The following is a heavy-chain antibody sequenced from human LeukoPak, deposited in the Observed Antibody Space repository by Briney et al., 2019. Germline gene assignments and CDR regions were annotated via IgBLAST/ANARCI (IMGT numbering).Heavy chain of an antibody. CDR2: IYYSGST. CDR1: GGSISSSSYY. D-gene: IGHD6-13*01. Sequence: PSETLSLTCTVSGGSISSSSYYWGWIRQPPGKGLEWIGNIYYSGSTYYNPSLKSRVTISVETSKNQFSLKLSSVTAADTAVYYCASRGIAAAVNYWGQGTLVTVSS. V-gene: IGHV4-39*01. J-gene: IGHJ4*02. CDR3: ASRGIAAAVNY.